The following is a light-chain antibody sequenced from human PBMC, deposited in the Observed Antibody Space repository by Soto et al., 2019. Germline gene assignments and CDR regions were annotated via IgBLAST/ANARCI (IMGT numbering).Light chain of an antibody. CDR1: APSIGNHC. V-gene: IGLV1-51*01. J-gene: IGLJ1*01. CDR2: DND. CDR3: GTWDSSLSAWV. Sequence: QAVLTQPPSVSATPGQTVPISCPGTAPSIGNHCVSWYQQLPGTAPKLLIYDNDKRPSVIPDRFSGSKSGTSATLGITGLQTGDEADYFCGTWDSSLSAWVFGTGTKVTVL.